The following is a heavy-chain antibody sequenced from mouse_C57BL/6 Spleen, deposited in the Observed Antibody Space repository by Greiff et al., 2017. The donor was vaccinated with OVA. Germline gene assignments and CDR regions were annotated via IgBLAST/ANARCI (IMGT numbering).Heavy chain of an antibody. CDR1: GFSLTSYG. V-gene: IGHV2-2*01. CDR2: IWSGGST. J-gene: IGHJ2*01. Sequence: QVQLKQSGPGLVQPSQSLSITCTVSGFSLTSYGVHWVRQSPGTGLAWLGVIWSGGSTDYNAAFISRLSISKDNSKRQVFFKMNNLQADDTAIYYCARNGYYGSSGYFDYWGQGTTLTVSS. CDR3: ARNGYYGSSGYFDY. D-gene: IGHD1-1*01.